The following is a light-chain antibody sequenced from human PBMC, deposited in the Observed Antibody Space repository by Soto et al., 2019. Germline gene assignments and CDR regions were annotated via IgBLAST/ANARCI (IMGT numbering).Light chain of an antibody. Sequence: QSVLTQPPSVSAAPGQKVTSSCSGSSSNIGGNSVSLYQQLPGTAPKLLIYDDNKRPSGIPDRFSGSKSGTSANLGITGFQTGDEADYYCGSWDSSLSAYVFGTGTKVTVL. CDR3: GSWDSSLSAYV. CDR1: SSNIGGNS. J-gene: IGLJ1*01. V-gene: IGLV1-51*01. CDR2: DDN.